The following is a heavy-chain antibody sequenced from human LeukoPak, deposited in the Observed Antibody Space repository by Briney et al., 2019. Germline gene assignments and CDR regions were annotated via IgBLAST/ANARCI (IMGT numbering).Heavy chain of an antibody. CDR3: ASGPIYCSSTSCYNRGWFDP. Sequence: PSETLSLTCTVSGGSISSYYWSWIRQPPGKGLEWIGYIYYSGSTNYNPSLKSRVTISVDTSKNQFSLKLSSVTAADTAVYYCASGPIYCSSTSCYNRGWFDPWGQGTLVTVSS. CDR2: IYYSGST. CDR1: GGSISSYY. D-gene: IGHD2-2*02. V-gene: IGHV4-59*01. J-gene: IGHJ5*02.